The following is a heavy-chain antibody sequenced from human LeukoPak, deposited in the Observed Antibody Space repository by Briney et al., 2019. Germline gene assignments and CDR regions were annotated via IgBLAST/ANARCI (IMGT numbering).Heavy chain of an antibody. J-gene: IGHJ4*02. Sequence: SGGSLRLSCAASGFTFSSYAMSWVRQAPGKGLEWVSVISGSGGSTYYADSVKGRFTISRDNSKNTLYLQMNSLRAEDTAVYYCAKAQYYYDSSGYYYEHLFGYWGQGTLVTVSS. CDR1: GFTFSSYA. D-gene: IGHD3-22*01. V-gene: IGHV3-23*01. CDR2: ISGSGGST. CDR3: AKAQYYYDSSGYYYEHLFGY.